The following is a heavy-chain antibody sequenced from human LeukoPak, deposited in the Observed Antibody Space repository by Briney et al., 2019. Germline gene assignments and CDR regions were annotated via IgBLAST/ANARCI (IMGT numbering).Heavy chain of an antibody. J-gene: IGHJ4*02. CDR3: ARMAGQLDKGGLGY. V-gene: IGHV4-59*01. CDR2: IYYSGST. CDR1: GGSISSYY. Sequence: SETLSLTCTVSGGSISSYYWSWIRQPPGKGLGWIGYIYYSGSTNYNPSLKSRVTISVDTSKNQFSLKLNSVTASDTAVYYCARMAGQLDKGGLGYWGQGTLVTVSS. D-gene: IGHD6-13*01.